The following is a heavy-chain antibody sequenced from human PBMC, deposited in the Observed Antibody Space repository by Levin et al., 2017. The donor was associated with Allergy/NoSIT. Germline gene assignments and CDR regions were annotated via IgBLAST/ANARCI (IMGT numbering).Heavy chain of an antibody. J-gene: IGHJ4*02. CDR2: ISAYNGNT. CDR1: GYTFTSYG. CDR3: ARSPKASGSSNY. D-gene: IGHD1-26*01. V-gene: IGHV1-18*01. Sequence: PGESLKISCKASGYTFTSYGISWVRQAPGQGLEWMGWISAYNGNTNYAQKLQGRVTMTTDTSTSTAYMELRSLRSDDTAVYYCARSPKASGSSNYWGQGTLVTVSS.